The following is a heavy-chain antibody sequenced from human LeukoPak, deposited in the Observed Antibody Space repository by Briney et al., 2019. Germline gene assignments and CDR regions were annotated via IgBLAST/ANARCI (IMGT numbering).Heavy chain of an antibody. D-gene: IGHD1-1*01. CDR2: INAGNGNT. CDR1: GYTFTSYA. V-gene: IGHV1-3*01. J-gene: IGHJ4*02. Sequence: GASVNVSCTSSGYTFTSYAMHWVRQAPGQRLEWMGWINAGNGNTKYSQKFQGRVTITRDTSASTAYMELSSLRSEDTTVYYCAKWTTTYLDYWGQGTLVTVSS. CDR3: AKWTTTYLDY.